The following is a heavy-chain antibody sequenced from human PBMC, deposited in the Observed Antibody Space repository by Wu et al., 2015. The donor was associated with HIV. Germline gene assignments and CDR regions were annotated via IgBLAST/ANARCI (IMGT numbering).Heavy chain of an antibody. J-gene: IGHJ6*02. CDR3: VSFSPVYSGSYSWDV. V-gene: IGHV1-46*01. CDR2: INPSSGST. Sequence: QVQLVQSGAEVKKPGASVKISCKASAYSFTDYYIHWVRQAPGHGLEWVGIINPSSGSTSYAQKFKGRVTMTRDTSTATVYMELSSLRSEDTAVYYCVSFSPVYSGSYSWDVWGQGTTVTVAS. CDR1: AYSFTDYY. D-gene: IGHD3-10*01.